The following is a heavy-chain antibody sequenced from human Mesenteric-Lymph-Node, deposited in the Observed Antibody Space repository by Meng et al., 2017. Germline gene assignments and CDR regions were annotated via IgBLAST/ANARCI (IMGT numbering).Heavy chain of an antibody. Sequence: SETLSLTCAVSGGSISSSNWWSWVRQPPGKGLEWIGEIYHSGSTNYNPSLKSRVTVSVDKSKNQFSLKLSSVTAADTAVYYCASRKQQLVPRPDYNWFDPWGQGTLVTVSS. V-gene: IGHV4-4*02. CDR1: GGSISSSNW. CDR2: IYHSGST. J-gene: IGHJ5*02. CDR3: ASRKQQLVPRPDYNWFDP. D-gene: IGHD6-13*01.